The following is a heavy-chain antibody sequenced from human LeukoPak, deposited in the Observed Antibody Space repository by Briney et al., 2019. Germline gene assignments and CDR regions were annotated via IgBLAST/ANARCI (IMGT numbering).Heavy chain of an antibody. CDR3: ARDWGSARRHGAFDI. V-gene: IGHV3-21*01. CDR1: GFTFSSYS. CDR2: ISSSSSYI. Sequence: GGSLRLSCAASGFTFSSYSMNWVRQAPGKGLEWVSSISSSSSYIYYADSVKGRFTISRDNAKNSLFLQMNSLRAEDTAVYYCARDWGSARRHGAFDIWGQGTMVTVSS. D-gene: IGHD3-16*01. J-gene: IGHJ3*02.